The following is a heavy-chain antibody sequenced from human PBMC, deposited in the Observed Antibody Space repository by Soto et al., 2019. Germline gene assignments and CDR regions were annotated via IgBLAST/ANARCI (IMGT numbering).Heavy chain of an antibody. D-gene: IGHD3-3*01. Sequence: EVQLVESGGGLVQPGGSLRLSCAASGFTFDNYWMHWVRQVPEKGLVWVSRINTDGSSTTYADSVKGRFTISRDNAKNTLYLQMNSLTAEDTAVYYCATTTTYDFWSVSGWHYFDYWGQGTLVTVSS. V-gene: IGHV3-74*03. CDR3: ATTTTYDFWSVSGWHYFDY. CDR1: GFTFDNYW. CDR2: INTDGSST. J-gene: IGHJ4*02.